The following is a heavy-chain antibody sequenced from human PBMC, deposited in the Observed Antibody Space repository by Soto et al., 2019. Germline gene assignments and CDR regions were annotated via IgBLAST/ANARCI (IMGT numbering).Heavy chain of an antibody. J-gene: IGHJ5*02. CDR1: GGTFSSYA. V-gene: IGHV1-69*13. D-gene: IGHD3-10*01. CDR3: ARGVGPRYGSGSYVPFGWFDP. Sequence: VKVSCKASGGTFSSYAISWVRQAPGQGLEWMGGIIPIFGTANYAQKFQGRVTITADESTSTAYMELSSLRSEDTAVYYCARGVGPRYGSGSYVPFGWFDPWGQGTLVTVSS. CDR2: IIPIFGTA.